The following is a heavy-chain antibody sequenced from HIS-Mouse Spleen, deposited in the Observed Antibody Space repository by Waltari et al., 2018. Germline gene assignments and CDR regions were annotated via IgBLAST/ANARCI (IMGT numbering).Heavy chain of an antibody. CDR1: GGSISSYY. J-gene: IGHJ3*02. V-gene: IGHV4-4*07. D-gene: IGHD3-3*01. Sequence: QVQLQESGPGLVKPSETLSLTCTVSGGSISSYYWSWIRQPAGKGLGWIGRIYTSGSTNDNPSLKRRVTMSVDTSKNQFSLKLSSVTAADTAVYYCARDFHDFWSGYYGGDKKHDAFDIWGQGTMVTVSS. CDR3: ARDFHDFWSGYYGGDKKHDAFDI. CDR2: IYTSGST.